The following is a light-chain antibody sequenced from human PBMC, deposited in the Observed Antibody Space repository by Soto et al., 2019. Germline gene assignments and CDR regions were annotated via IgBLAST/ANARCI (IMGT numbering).Light chain of an antibody. CDR2: EGS. J-gene: IGLJ1*01. Sequence: QSALTQPASVSGSPGQSITISCTGTSSDVGSYNLVSWYQQHPGKAPKLMIYEGSKRPSGVSNRFSGSKSGNTASLTISGLQAEDEADYYCCSFASINTYVFGTGTKRTVL. CDR3: CSFASINTYV. CDR1: SSDVGSYNL. V-gene: IGLV2-23*01.